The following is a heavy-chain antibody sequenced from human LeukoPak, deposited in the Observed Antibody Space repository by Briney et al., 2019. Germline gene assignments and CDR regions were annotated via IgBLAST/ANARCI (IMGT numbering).Heavy chain of an antibody. CDR1: GFTFSSYE. CDR3: SKARRDGFNLGDF. J-gene: IGHJ4*02. V-gene: IGHV3-48*03. CDR2: ISSSGSTI. D-gene: IGHD5-24*01. Sequence: PGGSLRLSCAASGFTFSSYEMNWVRQAPGEGLEWVSYISSSGSTIYYADSVKGRFTISRDNAKNSLYLQKNSLRAEDTARYYCSKARRDGFNLGDFWGQGTLVTVSS.